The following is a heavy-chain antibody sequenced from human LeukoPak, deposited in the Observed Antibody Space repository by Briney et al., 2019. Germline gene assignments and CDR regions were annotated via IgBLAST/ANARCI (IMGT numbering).Heavy chain of an antibody. CDR3: ANAYYYDSSGYYGQDDY. V-gene: IGHV3-23*01. J-gene: IGHJ4*02. CDR1: GFTFSSYA. D-gene: IGHD3-22*01. Sequence: PGGSLRLSRAASGFTFSSYAMSWVRQAPGRGLEWVSAISGSGGSTYYADSVKGRFTIPRDNSKNTLYLQMNSLRAEDTAVYYCANAYYYDSSGYYGQDDYWGQGTLVTVSS. CDR2: ISGSGGST.